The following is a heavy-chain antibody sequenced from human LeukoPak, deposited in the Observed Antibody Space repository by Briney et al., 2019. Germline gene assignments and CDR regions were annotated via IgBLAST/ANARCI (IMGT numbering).Heavy chain of an antibody. J-gene: IGHJ4*02. D-gene: IGHD5-18*01. Sequence: SETLSLTCTVSGGSIRSYYWSWIRQPPGKGLEWIAYISNTGSTNYNPSLKSRVTISEDTSQNQFSLKLSSVTAADTAVYYCARAPGYSYGTGGYYFDYWGQGTLVTVSS. CDR1: GGSIRSYY. CDR3: ARAPGYSYGTGGYYFDY. CDR2: ISNTGST. V-gene: IGHV4-59*01.